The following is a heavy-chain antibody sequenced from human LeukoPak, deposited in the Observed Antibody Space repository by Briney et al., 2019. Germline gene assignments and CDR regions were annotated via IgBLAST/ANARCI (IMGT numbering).Heavy chain of an antibody. CDR1: GFTFNNYF. V-gene: IGHV3-23*01. CDR2: ISGSGDST. Sequence: GGSLRLSCAASGFTFNNYFMTWVRRAPGKGLELVSTISGSGDSTYYADFVKGLFTISRDNSRNTLYLQMNSLRADDTAVYYCARYCSGASCYSGLDYWGQGTLVTVSS. J-gene: IGHJ4*02. CDR3: ARYCSGASCYSGLDY. D-gene: IGHD2-2*01.